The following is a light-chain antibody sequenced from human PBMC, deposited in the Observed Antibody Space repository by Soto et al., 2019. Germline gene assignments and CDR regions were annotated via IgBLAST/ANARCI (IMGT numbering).Light chain of an antibody. V-gene: IGKV3-20*01. CDR3: QQSSSSPIT. CDR1: QSVSSY. Sequence: IVLTQSPATLSLSPWERATLSCRASQSVSSYLAWYQQKPGQAPRLLMYAASSRATGIPDRFSGSGSGTDFTLTISRLEAEDFAVYYCQQSSSSPITFGQGTRLEIK. CDR2: AAS. J-gene: IGKJ5*01.